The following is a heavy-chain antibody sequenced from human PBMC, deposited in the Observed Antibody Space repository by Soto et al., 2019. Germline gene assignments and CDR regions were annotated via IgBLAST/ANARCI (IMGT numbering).Heavy chain of an antibody. Sequence: QITLKESGPTLVKPTQTLTLTCTFSGFSLSTSGVGVGWIRQPPGKALEWLGFIYWDEDKRYSPSLKRTATIXQXXPKTQLVPTITNMDPVDTATYYCPHLFSSLSPFDSSGQGTLVTVSA. D-gene: IGHD3-10*02. CDR3: PHLFSSLSPFDS. J-gene: IGHJ4*02. CDR1: GFSLSTSGVG. CDR2: IYWDEDK. V-gene: IGHV2-5*02.